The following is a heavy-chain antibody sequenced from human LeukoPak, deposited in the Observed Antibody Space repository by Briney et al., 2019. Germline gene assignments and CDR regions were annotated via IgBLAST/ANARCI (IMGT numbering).Heavy chain of an antibody. J-gene: IGHJ4*02. CDR3: ARKTVVGSYFDY. CDR2: IKQDGSDK. D-gene: IGHD4-23*01. V-gene: IGHV3-7*03. Sequence: GGPLRLSCAASDLTFSTYGMSWFRQAPGKGLEGLANIKQDGSDKYYVDSVKGRFTISRDNAKNSLYLQINSLRAEDTAVYYCARKTVVGSYFDYWGQGTPVTVSS. CDR1: DLTFSTYG.